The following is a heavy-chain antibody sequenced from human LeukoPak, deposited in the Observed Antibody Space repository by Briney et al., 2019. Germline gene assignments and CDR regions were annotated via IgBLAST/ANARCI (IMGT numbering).Heavy chain of an antibody. J-gene: IGHJ4*02. CDR1: GFTFSDYY. D-gene: IGHD2-21*02. CDR3: AKDGGTYCGGDCSSPPRTLLFDY. V-gene: IGHV3-11*04. Sequence: PGGSLRLSCAASGFTFSDYYMSWIRQAPGKGLEWVSYISSSGSTIYYADSVKGRFTISRDNSKNTLYLQMNSLRAEETAVYYCAKDGGTYCGGDCSSPPRTLLFDYWGQGTLVTVSS. CDR2: ISSSGSTI.